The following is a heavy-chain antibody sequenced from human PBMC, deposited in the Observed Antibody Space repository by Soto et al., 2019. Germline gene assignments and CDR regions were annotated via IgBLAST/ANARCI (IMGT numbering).Heavy chain of an antibody. CDR1: CCGFVRYW. D-gene: IGHD3-16*01. V-gene: IGHV5-51*01. Sequence: GASLTVFGRASCCGFVRYWVVWVRQMPGKGLEWMGIIYPGDSDTRYSPSFQGQVTISADESISTAYLQWSSLKASDTAMYYCARLGGPSSDSWGQGTLVTVSS. CDR2: IYPGDSDT. CDR3: ARLGGPSSDS. J-gene: IGHJ4*02.